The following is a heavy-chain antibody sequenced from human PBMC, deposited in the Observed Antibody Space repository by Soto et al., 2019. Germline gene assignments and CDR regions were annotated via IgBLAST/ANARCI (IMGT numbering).Heavy chain of an antibody. CDR3: TRKGATWGAFDY. CDR1: GFTFGYHA. D-gene: IGHD1-26*01. CDR2: IRSKEYGGTS. Sequence: SLRLSCAASGFTFGYHAMGWVRQAPGRGLEWVTFIRSKEYGGTSEYAASVKGRFTISRDDSQGIAYLQMDSLKTEDTAIYYCTRKGATWGAFDYWGRGSPVTVSS. J-gene: IGHJ4*02. V-gene: IGHV3-49*04.